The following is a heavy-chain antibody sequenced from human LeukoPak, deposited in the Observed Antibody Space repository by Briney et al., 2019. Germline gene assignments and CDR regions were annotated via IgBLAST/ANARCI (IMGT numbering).Heavy chain of an antibody. CDR3: AKAQLNYDILTGYYADPDALDI. CDR2: ISDDGSNK. J-gene: IGHJ3*02. V-gene: IGHV3-30*18. Sequence: PGRSLRLSCAASGFTFSNYGMHWVRQAPGKGLEWVAVISDDGSNKHYTDSVKGRFTISRDNSKNTMLLQMNSLRAEDTAVYYCAKAQLNYDILTGYYADPDALDIWGQGTMVTVSS. CDR1: GFTFSNYG. D-gene: IGHD3-9*01.